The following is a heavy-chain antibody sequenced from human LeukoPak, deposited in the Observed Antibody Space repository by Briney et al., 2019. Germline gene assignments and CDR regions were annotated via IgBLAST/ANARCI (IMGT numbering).Heavy chain of an antibody. CDR2: ICHSGST. J-gene: IGHJ6*03. CDR1: GYSISNGYY. Sequence: PSETLSLTCTVSGYSISNGYYWGWIRQPPGKGLEWIGTICHSGSTYYNPSLKSRVAISIDASKNQFSLNLSSVTAADTAVYYCARVYDSPSRFHYYMDVWGKGTTVTVSS. D-gene: IGHD3-22*01. V-gene: IGHV4-38-2*02. CDR3: ARVYDSPSRFHYYMDV.